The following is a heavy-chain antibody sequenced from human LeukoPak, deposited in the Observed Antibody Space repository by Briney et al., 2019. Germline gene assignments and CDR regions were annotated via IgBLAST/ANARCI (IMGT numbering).Heavy chain of an antibody. V-gene: IGHV3-21*01. CDR3: ARDNDLLRYFDWPLDY. J-gene: IGHJ4*02. D-gene: IGHD3-9*01. CDR2: ISSSSSYI. Sequence: GGSLRLSCAASGFTFSSYSMNWVRQAPGRGLEWVSSISSSSSYIYYADSVKGRFTISRDNAKNSLYLQMNSLRAEDTAVYYCARDNDLLRYFDWPLDYWGQGTLVTVSS. CDR1: GFTFSSYS.